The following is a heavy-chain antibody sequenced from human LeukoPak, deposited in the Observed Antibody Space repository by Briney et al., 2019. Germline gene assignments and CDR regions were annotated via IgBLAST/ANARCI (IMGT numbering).Heavy chain of an antibody. CDR2: ISYHGRNE. J-gene: IGHJ3*01. D-gene: IGHD3-22*01. Sequence: GGSLRLSCTASGFTFSNHAMHWVRQAPGKGLEWLTVISYHGRNEYYAGSVTGRFTISRDNSKNTVSLQLNSLRVEDAAVYYCARGEAYYDRNGLPGAALDFWGLGTLVTVSS. CDR3: ARGEAYYDRNGLPGAALDF. CDR1: GFTFSNHA. V-gene: IGHV3-30*04.